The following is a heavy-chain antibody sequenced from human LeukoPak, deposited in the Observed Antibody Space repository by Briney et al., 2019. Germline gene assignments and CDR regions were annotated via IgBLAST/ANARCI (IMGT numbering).Heavy chain of an antibody. CDR1: GYSFTSYW. Sequence: GESLEISCKGSGYSFTSYWIGWVRQMPGKGLEGMGIIYPGDSDTRYSPSFQGQVTISADKSISTAYLQWSSLKASDTAMYYCARLARDGYSGVPFDYWGQGTLVTVSS. CDR2: IYPGDSDT. CDR3: ARLARDGYSGVPFDY. V-gene: IGHV5-51*01. D-gene: IGHD5-24*01. J-gene: IGHJ4*02.